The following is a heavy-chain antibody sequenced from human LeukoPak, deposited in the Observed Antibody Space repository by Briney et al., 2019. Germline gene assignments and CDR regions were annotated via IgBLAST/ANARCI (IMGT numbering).Heavy chain of an antibody. CDR3: ARGPGYFQH. CDR1: GDSVSSNSAA. CDR2: TYYGSKWFS. J-gene: IGHJ1*01. Sequence: SQTLSLTCAISGDSVSSNSAAWNWIRQSPSRCLEWLGRTYYGSKWFSRYAVSVKSRITINADTSKNQFSLQLNSVTPDDTAVYYCARGPGYFQHWGQGTLVTVSS. V-gene: IGHV6-1*01.